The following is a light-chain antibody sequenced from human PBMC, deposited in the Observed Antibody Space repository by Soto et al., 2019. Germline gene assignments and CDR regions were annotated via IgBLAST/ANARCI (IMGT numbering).Light chain of an antibody. V-gene: IGLV2-23*02. CDR1: TSDVGSYDL. CDR3: CSYAGGRSPYV. CDR2: EVS. J-gene: IGLJ1*01. Sequence: QSVLTQPASVSGSPGQSITISCTGTTSDVGSYDLVSWYQQHPGKAPKIRIYEVSKRPSGDSNRFSGSKSGNTASLTISGLQAEDEADYYCCSYAGGRSPYVFGTGTKVTV.